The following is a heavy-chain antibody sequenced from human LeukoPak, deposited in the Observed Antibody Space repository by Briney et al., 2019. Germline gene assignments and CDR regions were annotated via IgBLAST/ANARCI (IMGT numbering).Heavy chain of an antibody. CDR1: GYTFTSYD. J-gene: IGHJ4*02. D-gene: IGHD2-15*01. CDR2: ISAYNGNT. Sequence: ASVKVSCKASGYTFTSYDISWVRQAPGQGLEWMGWISAYNGNTNYAQKLQGRVTMTTDTSTSTAYMELRSLRSDDTAVYYCARVYCSGGSCYSSFGGYFDYWGQGTLVTVSS. V-gene: IGHV1-18*01. CDR3: ARVYCSGGSCYSSFGGYFDY.